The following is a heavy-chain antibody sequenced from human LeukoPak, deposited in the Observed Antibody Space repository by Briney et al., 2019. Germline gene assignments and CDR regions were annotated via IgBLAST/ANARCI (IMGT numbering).Heavy chain of an antibody. D-gene: IGHD6-6*01. CDR1: GFTFSSYW. Sequence: PGGSLRLSCAASGFTFSSYWMSWVRQAPGKGLEWVANINQDGSTKYYVDSVRGRFTISRDNTKNSVFLQMNSLRAEDTAVYYCARVGYSSSSIDYWGQGTLVTVSS. V-gene: IGHV3-7*01. CDR2: INQDGSTK. CDR3: ARVGYSSSSIDY. J-gene: IGHJ4*02.